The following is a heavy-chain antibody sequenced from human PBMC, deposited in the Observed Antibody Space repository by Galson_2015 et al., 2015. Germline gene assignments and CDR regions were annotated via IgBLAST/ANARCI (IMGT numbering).Heavy chain of an antibody. CDR3: ARDLVVRGVDHWFDP. CDR2: IIPIFGTA. V-gene: IGHV1-69*13. CDR1: GGTFSSYA. J-gene: IGHJ5*02. D-gene: IGHD3-10*01. Sequence: SVKVSCKASGGTFSSYAISWVRQAPGHGLEWMGGIIPIFGTANYAQKFQGRVTITADESTSTAYMELSSLRSEDTAVYYCARDLVVRGVDHWFDPWGQGTLVTVSS.